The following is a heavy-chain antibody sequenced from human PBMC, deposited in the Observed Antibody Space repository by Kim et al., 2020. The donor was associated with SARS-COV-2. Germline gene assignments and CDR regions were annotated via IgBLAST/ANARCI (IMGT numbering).Heavy chain of an antibody. D-gene: IGHD1-1*01. CDR1: GYVFSNYA. V-gene: IGHV1-3*04. CDR3: ATAERTEAEFAV. J-gene: IGHJ1*01. Sequence: ASVKVSCKASGYVFSNYAVQWVRQAPGQGLEWIGWIRIGTGNTRYSQRLQGRVTITRDTSASTAYMELSSLRSEDTAVYFCATAERTEAEFAVWVQGTLV. CDR2: IRIGTGNT.